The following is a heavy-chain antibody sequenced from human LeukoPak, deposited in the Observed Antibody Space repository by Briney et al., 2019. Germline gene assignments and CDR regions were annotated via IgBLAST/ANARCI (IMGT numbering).Heavy chain of an antibody. CDR1: GGSISSYY. J-gene: IGHJ4*02. CDR3: ARDSVGYGDYFDY. Sequence: SETLSLTCIVSGGSISSYYWSWIRQPPGKGLEWIGYIYYSGSTNYNPSLKSRVTISVDTSKNQFSLKLSSVTAADTAVYYCARDSVGYGDYFDYWGQGTLVTVSS. CDR2: IYYSGST. D-gene: IGHD4-17*01. V-gene: IGHV4-59*01.